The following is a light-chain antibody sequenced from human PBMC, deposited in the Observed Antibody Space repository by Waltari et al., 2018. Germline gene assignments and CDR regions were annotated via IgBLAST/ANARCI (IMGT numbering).Light chain of an antibody. CDR1: KLGDRY. CDR3: QAWDSSTVV. J-gene: IGLJ2*01. CDR2: HDT. Sequence: SYEVSQPPSVSVSPGQTATITCSGDKLGDRYSSWYQQKPGQSPVLVIYHDTNRPSGIPERFSGSNSGDTATLTISGTQAMDEADYFCQAWDSSTVVFGGGTRLTVL. V-gene: IGLV3-1*01.